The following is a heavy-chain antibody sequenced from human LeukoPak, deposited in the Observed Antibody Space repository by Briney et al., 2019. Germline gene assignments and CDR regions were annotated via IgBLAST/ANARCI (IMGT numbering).Heavy chain of an antibody. CDR3: TGNYYGSGSYADFDY. CDR2: IRSTANGYAT. CDR1: GFTFSGSA. J-gene: IGHJ4*02. V-gene: IGHV3-73*01. D-gene: IGHD3-10*01. Sequence: GGSLRLSCAASGFTFSGSALHWVRQASGKGLEWVGRIRSTANGYATAYAASVKGRFTISRDDSKNTAYLQMDSLKTEDTAVYYCTGNYYGSGSYADFDYWGQGTLATVSS.